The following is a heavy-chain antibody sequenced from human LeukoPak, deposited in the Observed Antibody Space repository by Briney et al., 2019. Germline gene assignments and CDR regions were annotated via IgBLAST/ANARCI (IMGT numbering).Heavy chain of an antibody. V-gene: IGHV1-18*01. Sequence: ASVKVSCKASGYTFTSYGISWVRQAPGQGLEWMGWISAYNGNTNYAQKLQGGVTMTTDTSTSTAYMELRSLRSDDTAVYYCASHSSSWRGLYYYYMDVWGKGTTVTVSS. CDR3: ASHSSSWRGLYYYYMDV. CDR2: ISAYNGNT. CDR1: GYTFTSYG. J-gene: IGHJ6*03. D-gene: IGHD6-13*01.